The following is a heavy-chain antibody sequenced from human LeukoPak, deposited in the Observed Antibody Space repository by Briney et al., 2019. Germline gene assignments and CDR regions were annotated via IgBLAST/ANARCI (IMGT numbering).Heavy chain of an antibody. CDR2: IKSKTDGETT. J-gene: IGHJ4*02. Sequence: SGGSLRLSCVASGFTFTNAWMSWVRQAPGKGLEWVGHIKSKTDGETTDYAAPVKGRFIISRDDSKHTLYLQMNSMKTDDTAVYYCAKYDTSVNFDYWGQGTLVTVSS. CDR3: AKYDTSVNFDY. CDR1: GFTFTNAW. V-gene: IGHV3-15*01. D-gene: IGHD3-22*01.